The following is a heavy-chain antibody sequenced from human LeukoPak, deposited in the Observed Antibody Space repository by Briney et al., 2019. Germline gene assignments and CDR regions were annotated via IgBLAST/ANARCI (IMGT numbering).Heavy chain of an antibody. CDR1: GGSIRSYY. V-gene: IGHV4-4*07. Sequence: PSETLSLTCTVSGGSIRSYYWSWIRHPAAKGLEWIGRIYTSGSTNYNPSLESRVTMSVDTSKNQFSLKLSSVTAADTAVYYCARDYGDYEPGAFDIWGQGTMVTVSS. J-gene: IGHJ3*02. D-gene: IGHD4-17*01. CDR2: IYTSGST. CDR3: ARDYGDYEPGAFDI.